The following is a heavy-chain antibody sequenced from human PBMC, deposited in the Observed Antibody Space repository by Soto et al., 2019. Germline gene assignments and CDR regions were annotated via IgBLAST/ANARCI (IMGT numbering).Heavy chain of an antibody. CDR2: IYATGTT. CDR3: VRDETKTFRDCFHP. V-gene: IGHV4-4*07. CDR1: GASISGFY. J-gene: IGHJ5*02. Sequence: PSETLSLTCTVSGASISGFYWSWIRKSTVKGLEWIGRIYATGTTDYNPSLKSRVMMSVDTSKKQFSLKLRSVTAADTAVYYCVRDETKTFRDCFHPWGQGMSVTVSS. D-gene: IGHD1-1*01.